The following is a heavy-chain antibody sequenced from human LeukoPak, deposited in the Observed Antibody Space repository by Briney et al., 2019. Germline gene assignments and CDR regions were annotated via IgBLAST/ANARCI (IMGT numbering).Heavy chain of an antibody. V-gene: IGHV4-39*01. CDR2: IYYSGST. D-gene: IGHD3-22*01. CDR1: GGSISSSSYY. Sequence: SETLSLTCTVSGGSISSSSYYWDWIRQPPGKGLEWIGSIYYSGSTYYNPSLKSRVTISVDTSKNQFSLKLSSVTAADTAVYYCARHATPVVVLWARGRYAFDIWGQGTMVTVSS. J-gene: IGHJ3*02. CDR3: ARHATPVVVLWARGRYAFDI.